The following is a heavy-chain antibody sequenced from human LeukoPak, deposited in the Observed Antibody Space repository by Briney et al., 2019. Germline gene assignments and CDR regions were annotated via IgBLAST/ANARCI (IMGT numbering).Heavy chain of an antibody. CDR1: GYTFTSYD. D-gene: IGHD3-10*01. J-gene: IGHJ6*03. CDR2: MNPNSGNT. Sequence: ASVKVSCKASGYTFTSYDINWVRQATGQGLEWMGWMNPNSGNTGYAQKFQGRVTMTRNTSISTAYMELSSLRSEDTAVYYCARTYMLRGVIINYYYYYVDGWDKGTMVTVSS. CDR3: ARTYMLRGVIINYYYYYVDG. V-gene: IGHV1-8*01.